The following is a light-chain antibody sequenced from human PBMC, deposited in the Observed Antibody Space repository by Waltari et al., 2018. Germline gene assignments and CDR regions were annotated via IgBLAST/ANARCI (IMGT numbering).Light chain of an antibody. CDR2: TTS. Sequence: EIVLTQSPGTLSLSPGERAILSCRASQSVSGGYVAWYQQKPGQAPRVLIYTTSARATGIPDMFSVSGSGTEFTLTISRLEPEDSAVYYCQTFGDSRTFGQGTKVEI. CDR3: QTFGDSRT. CDR1: QSVSGGY. V-gene: IGKV3-20*01. J-gene: IGKJ1*01.